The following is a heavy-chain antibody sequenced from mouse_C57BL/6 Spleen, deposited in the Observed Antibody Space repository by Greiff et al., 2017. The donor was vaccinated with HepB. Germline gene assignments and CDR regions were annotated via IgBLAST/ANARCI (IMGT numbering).Heavy chain of an antibody. CDR3: ARVDDGYSYYFDY. J-gene: IGHJ2*01. D-gene: IGHD2-3*01. V-gene: IGHV1-18*01. CDR2: INPNNGGT. Sequence: VQLKQSGPELVKPGASVKIPCKASGYTFTDYNMDWVKQSHGKGLEWIGDINPNNGGTIYNQKFKGKATLTVDKSSSTAYMELRSLTSEDTAVYYCARVDDGYSYYFDYWGQGTTLTVSS. CDR1: GYTFTDYN.